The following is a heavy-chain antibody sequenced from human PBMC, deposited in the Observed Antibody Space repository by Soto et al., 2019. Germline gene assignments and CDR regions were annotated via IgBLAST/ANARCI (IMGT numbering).Heavy chain of an antibody. CDR2: IYYSGST. Sequence: SETLSLTCTVSGGSISSYYWSWIRQPPGKGLEWIGYIYYSGSTNYNPSLKSRVTISVDTSKNQFSLKLSSVTAADTAVYYCARTMYYFWSGYLNWFDFWGKGTLVPVAS. V-gene: IGHV4-59*08. D-gene: IGHD3-3*01. J-gene: IGHJ5*01. CDR3: ARTMYYFWSGYLNWFDF. CDR1: GGSISSYY.